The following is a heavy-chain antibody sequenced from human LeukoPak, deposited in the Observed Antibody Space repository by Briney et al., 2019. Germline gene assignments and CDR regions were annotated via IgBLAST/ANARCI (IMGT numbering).Heavy chain of an antibody. D-gene: IGHD5-18*01. V-gene: IGHV1-18*01. CDR3: ARDPSFVDTAMGVDY. CDR1: GYTFTSYG. CDR2: ISAYNGNT. Sequence: ASVKVSCKASGYTFTSYGISWVRQAPGQGPEWMGWISAYNGNTNYAQKLQGRVTMTTDTSTSTAYMELRSLRSDDTAVYYCARDPSFVDTAMGVDYWGQGTLVTVSS. J-gene: IGHJ4*02.